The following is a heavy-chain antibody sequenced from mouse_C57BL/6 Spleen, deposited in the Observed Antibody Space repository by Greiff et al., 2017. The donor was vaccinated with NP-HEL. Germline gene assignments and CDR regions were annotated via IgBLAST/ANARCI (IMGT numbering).Heavy chain of an antibody. CDR1: GFSLSTFGMG. D-gene: IGHD4-1*01. Sequence: VKLMESGPGILQPSQTLSLTCSFSGFSLSTFGMGVGWIRPPSGKCLEWLAHIWWDVNKSYNPALKSRLTISKDTSKNQVFLKIANVDTADTATYYCARIGGVTGTNWYFDVWGTGTTVTVSS. CDR3: ARIGGVTGTNWYFDV. CDR2: IWWDVNK. V-gene: IGHV8-8*01. J-gene: IGHJ1*03.